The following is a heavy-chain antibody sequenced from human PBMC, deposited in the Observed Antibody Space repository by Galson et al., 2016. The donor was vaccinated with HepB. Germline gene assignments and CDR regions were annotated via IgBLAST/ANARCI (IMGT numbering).Heavy chain of an antibody. CDR2: ISHSGST. D-gene: IGHD3-3*01. V-gene: IGHV4-4*02. J-gene: IGHJ1*01. Sequence: SETLSLTCAVSGGSISSSNWWSWVRQPPGKGLEWIGEISHSGSTSYNPSLKSRVTISVDKSKNQFSLNLSSVTAADTAVYYCARRLASPWSGFYTGYFQYWGPGTLVTVSS. CDR3: ARRLASPWSGFYTGYFQY. CDR1: GGSISSSNW.